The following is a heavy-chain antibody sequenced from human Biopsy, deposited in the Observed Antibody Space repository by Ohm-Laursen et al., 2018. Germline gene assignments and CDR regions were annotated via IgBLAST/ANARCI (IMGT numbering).Heavy chain of an antibody. Sequence: SETLSLTCIVSRGSISSYYWSWIRQPPGKGLEWIGYMSSSGSTNYNPSLKTRVTISLDTPKNQFSLKLGSVTAADTAVYYCAKNLAVSSYALDIWGQGTMVTVSS. J-gene: IGHJ3*02. CDR3: AKNLAVSSYALDI. CDR2: MSSSGST. D-gene: IGHD2/OR15-2a*01. CDR1: RGSISSYY. V-gene: IGHV4-59*12.